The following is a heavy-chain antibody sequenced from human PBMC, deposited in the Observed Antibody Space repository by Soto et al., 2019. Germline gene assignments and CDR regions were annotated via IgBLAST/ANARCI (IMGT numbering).Heavy chain of an antibody. J-gene: IGHJ4*02. CDR2: IRGSGGST. Sequence: EVQLLESGGGLVQPGGSLRLSCAASGFTFSNYAMSWVRQAPGKGLEWVSSIRGSGGSTYYADSVKGRFTISRDSCKNTLYLQMNSLRAEDTGLYYCAKGGGSCCFDCWGQGTLVTVSS. V-gene: IGHV3-23*01. CDR3: AKGGGSCCFDC. CDR1: GFTFSNYA. D-gene: IGHD2-15*01.